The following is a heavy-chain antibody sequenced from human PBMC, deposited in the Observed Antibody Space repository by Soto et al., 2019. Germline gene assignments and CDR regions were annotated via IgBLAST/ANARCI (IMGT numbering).Heavy chain of an antibody. V-gene: IGHV3-33*01. J-gene: IGHJ4*02. CDR1: GFTFSSYG. Sequence: QVQLVESGGGVVQPGRSLRLSCAASGFTFSSYGMHWVRQAPGKGLEWVAVIWYDGSKKYYGDSVKGRFIISRGNSKNTLYPQMNSLRAEDTAVYYGARDCAGYSSGWYQRGGFDYWGQGTLVTVSS. CDR2: IWYDGSKK. CDR3: ARDCAGYSSGWYQRGGFDY. D-gene: IGHD6-19*01.